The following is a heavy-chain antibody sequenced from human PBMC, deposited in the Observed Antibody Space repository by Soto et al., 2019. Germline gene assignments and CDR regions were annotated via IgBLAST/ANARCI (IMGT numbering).Heavy chain of an antibody. J-gene: IGHJ4*02. CDR2: INHSGRT. CDR3: ANGRREAVVGDY. D-gene: IGHD2-15*01. Sequence: QVQLQQWGAGLLKPSETLSLSCAVYGGSFSGSYWSWIRQPPGKGLEWIGEINHSGRTNYNPSLKSRVTMSVDTSKNQFSLKLTSVTAADTAVYYCANGRREAVVGDYWGQGSLVTVSS. V-gene: IGHV4-34*01. CDR1: GGSFSGSY.